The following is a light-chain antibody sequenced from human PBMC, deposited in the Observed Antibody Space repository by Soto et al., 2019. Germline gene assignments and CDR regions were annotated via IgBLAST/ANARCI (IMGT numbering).Light chain of an antibody. J-gene: IGKJ1*01. V-gene: IGKV1-5*01. CDR2: DAS. Sequence: DIQMTQSPSTLSASVGDRVTITCRASQSISSWLAWYQQKPGKAPKLLIYDASSLESGVPSRFSGSGSGTAFTLTSSSLQPGDFATYYCQQYNSYSWTFGQGTKVEIK. CDR1: QSISSW. CDR3: QQYNSYSWT.